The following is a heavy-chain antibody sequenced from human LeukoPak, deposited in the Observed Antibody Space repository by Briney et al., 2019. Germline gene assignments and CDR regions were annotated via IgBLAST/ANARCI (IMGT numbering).Heavy chain of an antibody. CDR2: INPNSGGT. J-gene: IGHJ6*03. CDR1: GYTFTGYY. D-gene: IGHD4-23*01. CDR3: ARGGGGGNYVLGYMDV. Sequence: GASVKVSCKASGYTFTGYYMHWVRQAPGQGLEWMGWINPNSGGTNYAQKFQGRVTMTRDTSISTAYMQLSSLRSDDTAVYYCARGGGGGNYVLGYMDVWGKGTTVTVSS. V-gene: IGHV1-2*02.